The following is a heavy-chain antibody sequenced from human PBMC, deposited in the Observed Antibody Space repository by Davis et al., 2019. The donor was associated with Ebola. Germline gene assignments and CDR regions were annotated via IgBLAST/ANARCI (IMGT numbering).Heavy chain of an antibody. CDR3: ARSGRDIVGATMDY. CDR1: GGTFSSYA. CDR2: IIPILGIA. V-gene: IGHV1-69*04. Sequence: SVKVSCKASGGTFSSYAISWVRQAPGQGLEWMGRIIPILGIANYAQKFQGRVTITADKSTSTAYMELSSLRSEDTAVYYYARSGRDIVGATMDYWGQGTLVTVSS. J-gene: IGHJ4*02. D-gene: IGHD1-26*01.